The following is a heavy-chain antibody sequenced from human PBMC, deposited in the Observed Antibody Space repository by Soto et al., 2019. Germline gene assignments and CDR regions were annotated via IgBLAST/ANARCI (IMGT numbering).Heavy chain of an antibody. Sequence: ASVKVSFKVSGYTLPELSMHWVRQAPGKGLEWMGGFDPEDGETIYAQKFQGRVTMTEDTSTDTAYMELSSLRSEDTAVYYCATAKLELLDCPRLWGQGTLVTVPS. CDR3: ATAKLELLDCPRL. J-gene: IGHJ4*02. D-gene: IGHD1-7*01. CDR2: FDPEDGET. CDR1: GYTLPELS. V-gene: IGHV1-24*01.